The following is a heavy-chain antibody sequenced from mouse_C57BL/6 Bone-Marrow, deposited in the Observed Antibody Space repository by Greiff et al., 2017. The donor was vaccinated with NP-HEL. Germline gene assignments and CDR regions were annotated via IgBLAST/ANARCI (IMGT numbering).Heavy chain of an antibody. CDR3: ARRGGLRPYYFDY. V-gene: IGHV1-61*01. J-gene: IGHJ2*01. Sequence: QQSCKASGYTFTSYWMDWVKQRPGQGLEWIGNIYPSDSETHYNQKFKDKATLTVDKSSSTAYMQLSSLTSEDSAVYYCARRGGLRPYYFDYWGQGTTLTVSS. CDR2: IYPSDSET. CDR1: GYTFTSYW. D-gene: IGHD2-4*01.